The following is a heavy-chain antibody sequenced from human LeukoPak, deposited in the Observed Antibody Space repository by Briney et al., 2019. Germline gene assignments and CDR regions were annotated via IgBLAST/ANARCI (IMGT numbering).Heavy chain of an antibody. CDR2: ISSRGDII. Sequence: PGGSLRLSCAASGFSFSGSYMNWIRQSPGKELEWIAYISSRGDIIKYADSVKGRFTISRDNAKNSLYLKMSSLRVDDTAMYYCARGDASGTHHMDVWGKGTSVTVSS. CDR1: GFSFSGSY. J-gene: IGHJ6*03. V-gene: IGHV3-11*04. D-gene: IGHD3-10*01. CDR3: ARGDASGTHHMDV.